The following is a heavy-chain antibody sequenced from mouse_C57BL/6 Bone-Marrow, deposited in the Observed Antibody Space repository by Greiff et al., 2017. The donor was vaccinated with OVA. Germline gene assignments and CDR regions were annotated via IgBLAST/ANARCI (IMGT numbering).Heavy chain of an antibody. CDR2: INPNNGGT. Sequence: VQLQQSGPELVKPGASVKMSCKASGYTFTDYYMHWVKQSHGKSLEWIGYINPNNGGTSYNQKFKGKATLTVNKSSSTAYMELRSLTSEDSAVYYCARGWDGYFSWFAYWGQGTLVTVSA. D-gene: IGHD2-3*01. V-gene: IGHV1-22*01. J-gene: IGHJ3*01. CDR3: ARGWDGYFSWFAY. CDR1: GYTFTDYY.